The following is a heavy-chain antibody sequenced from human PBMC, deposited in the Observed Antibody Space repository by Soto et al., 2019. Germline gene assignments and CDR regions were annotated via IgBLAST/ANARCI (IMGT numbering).Heavy chain of an antibody. D-gene: IGHD2-8*02. CDR3: ARSRVLPLFDP. CDR1: GGSISSYY. J-gene: IGHJ5*02. CDR2: IYYSGST. V-gene: IGHV4-59*08. Sequence: SETLSLTCTVSGGSISSYYWSWIRQPPGKGLEWIGYIYYSGSTNYNPSLKSRVTISVDTSKNQFSLKLSSVTAADTAVYYCARSRVLPLFDPWGQGTLVTVSS.